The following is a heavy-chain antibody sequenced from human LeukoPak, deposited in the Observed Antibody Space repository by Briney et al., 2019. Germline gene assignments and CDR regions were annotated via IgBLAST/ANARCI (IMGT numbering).Heavy chain of an antibody. CDR1: GGTFSSYA. CDR2: IIPIFGTA. CDR3: ARGPRITMIVVPRTEYFQH. J-gene: IGHJ1*01. Sequence: SVKVSCKASGGTFSSYAISWVRQAPGQGLEWMGRIIPIFGTANYAQKFQGRVTITTDESTSTAYMELSSLRSEDTAVYYCARGPRITMIVVPRTEYFQHWGQGTLATVSS. D-gene: IGHD3-22*01. V-gene: IGHV1-69*05.